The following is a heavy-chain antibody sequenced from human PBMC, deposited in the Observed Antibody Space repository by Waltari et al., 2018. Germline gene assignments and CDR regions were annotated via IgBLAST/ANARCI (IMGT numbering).Heavy chain of an antibody. CDR3: ARDDVVVVAATGPDAFDI. D-gene: IGHD2-15*01. CDR1: GYSISSGYY. CDR2: IYHSGST. V-gene: IGHV4-38-2*02. J-gene: IGHJ3*02. Sequence: QVQLQESGPGLVKPSETLSLTCAVSGYSISSGYYWGWIRQPPGKGLEWIGSIYHSGSTYANPSLKSRVTISVDTSKNQFSLKLSSVTAADTAVYYCARDDVVVVAATGPDAFDIWGQGTMVTVSS.